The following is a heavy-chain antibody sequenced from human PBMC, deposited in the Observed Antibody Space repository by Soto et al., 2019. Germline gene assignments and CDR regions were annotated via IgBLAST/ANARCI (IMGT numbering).Heavy chain of an antibody. CDR3: ARGVSAGVDY. CDR1: GYSFTSLD. J-gene: IGHJ4*02. V-gene: IGHV1-8*01. Sequence: ASVKVSFKASGYSFTSLDINWLRQTAGQGLEWMGWMEPSTGTTGYAQKFQGRVTMTRDTSINTAYMELTTLTSDDTAFYYCARGVSAGVDYWGQGTLVTVS. D-gene: IGHD1-26*01. CDR2: MEPSTGTT.